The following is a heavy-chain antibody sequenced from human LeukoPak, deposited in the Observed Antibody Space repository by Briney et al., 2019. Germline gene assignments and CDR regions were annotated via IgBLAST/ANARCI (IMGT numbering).Heavy chain of an antibody. D-gene: IGHD2-21*01. V-gene: IGHV3-74*01. J-gene: IGHJ4*02. CDR1: GYTFSSYW. CDR2: INGNGSTT. CDR3: ARDSQGFVILNY. Sequence: GGSLRLSCAASGYTFSSYWMHWVRQAPGKGLVWVSRINGNGSTTSYAASVKGRFTLFRDNAKNTLYLQMNSLGAEDTAVYYCARDSQGFVILNYWGQGTQVTVSS.